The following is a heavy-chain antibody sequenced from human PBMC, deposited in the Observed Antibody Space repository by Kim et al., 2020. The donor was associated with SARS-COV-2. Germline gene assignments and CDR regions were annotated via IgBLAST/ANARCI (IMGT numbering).Heavy chain of an antibody. V-gene: IGHV3-23*03. D-gene: IGHD6-13*01. CDR3: AKDRTTSWYDGGFDY. Sequence: ADSVKGRFTISRDKSKNTLYLKMDSLKADDTAVYYGAKDRTTSWYDGGFDYGGRGTLVTVSS. J-gene: IGHJ4*02.